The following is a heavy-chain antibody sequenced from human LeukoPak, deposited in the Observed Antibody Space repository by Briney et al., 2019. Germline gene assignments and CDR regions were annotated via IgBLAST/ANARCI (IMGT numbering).Heavy chain of an antibody. Sequence: GSLKVSCKPSGYTFITYAISWVPQAPGQGLERVVGLNLQSGHTGYTENFQGRVIMTMDSSTATVYMELRSLRFEDTAVYYCARGPWFRSLVGYCADGVCYPGYWGQGTLVTVSS. V-gene: IGHV1-8*01. CDR2: LNLQSGHT. CDR1: GYTFITYA. J-gene: IGHJ4*02. CDR3: ARGPWFRSLVGYCADGVCYPGY. D-gene: IGHD2-8*01.